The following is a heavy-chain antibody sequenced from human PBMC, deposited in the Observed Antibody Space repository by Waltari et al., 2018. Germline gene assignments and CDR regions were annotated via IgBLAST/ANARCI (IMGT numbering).Heavy chain of an antibody. V-gene: IGHV4-39*01. Sequence: QLQLQESGPGLVKPSETLSLTCTVSGGSISSSSYYWGWIRQPPGKGLEWIGSIYYSGGTYYNPSLKSRVTISVDTSKNQFSLKLSSVTAADTAVYYCARHGIFGVVIRNWFDPWGQGTLVTVSS. CDR1: GGSISSSSYY. CDR3: ARHGIFGVVIRNWFDP. D-gene: IGHD3-3*01. J-gene: IGHJ5*02. CDR2: IYYSGGT.